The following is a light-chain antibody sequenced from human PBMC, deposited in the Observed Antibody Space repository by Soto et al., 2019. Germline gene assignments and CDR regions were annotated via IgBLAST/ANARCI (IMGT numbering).Light chain of an antibody. V-gene: IGKV3-11*01. CDR3: QQPYT. J-gene: IGKJ2*01. Sequence: EIVLTQSPATLSLSPGERATLSCRASQSVSSYLAWYQQKPGQAPRLLIYDASDSATGIPAKFSGSGSGTDYIPTISSQEPEDFAVYYCQQPYTFGQATKLEIK. CDR2: DAS. CDR1: QSVSSY.